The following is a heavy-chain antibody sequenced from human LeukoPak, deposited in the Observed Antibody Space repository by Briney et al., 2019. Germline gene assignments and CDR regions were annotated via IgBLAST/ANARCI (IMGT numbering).Heavy chain of an antibody. V-gene: IGHV1-2*02. D-gene: IGHD3-22*01. CDR2: INPNSGGT. CDR3: AITYYYDSSGFSDAFDI. J-gene: IGHJ3*02. Sequence: ASVKVSCKASGYTFTVYDMHWVRQAPGQGLEWLGWINPNSGGTNYAQKFQGRVTMTRDTSISTAHMELTRLRSDDTAVYYCAITYYYDSSGFSDAFDIWGQGTMVTVSS. CDR1: GYTFTVYD.